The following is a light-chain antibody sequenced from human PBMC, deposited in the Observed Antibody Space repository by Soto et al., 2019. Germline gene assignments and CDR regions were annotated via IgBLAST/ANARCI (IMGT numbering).Light chain of an antibody. J-gene: IGLJ1*01. CDR3: SSYAGSTPYV. Sequence: QSVLTQPASVSGSPGQSITISCTGTSSDVGGYNYVSWYQQYPGKAPKLMIYEVSKRPSGVPNRFSGSKSGNTASLTVSGLQAEDEADYYCSSYAGSTPYVFGTGTKVTVL. V-gene: IGLV2-8*01. CDR2: EVS. CDR1: SSDVGGYNY.